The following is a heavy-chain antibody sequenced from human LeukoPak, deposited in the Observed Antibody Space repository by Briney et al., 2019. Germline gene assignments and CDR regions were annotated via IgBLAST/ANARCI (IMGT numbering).Heavy chain of an antibody. CDR2: IYHSGST. D-gene: IGHD3-10*01. CDR1: GGSISSGGYS. Sequence: KSSETLSLTCAVSGGSISSGGYSWSWVRQPPGKGLEWIGFIYHSGSTYYNPSLKSRVTISVDRSKNQFSLKLSSVTAADTAVYYCARYYSGSGSYSVYFDYWGQGTLVTVSS. J-gene: IGHJ4*02. CDR3: ARYYSGSGSYSVYFDY. V-gene: IGHV4-30-2*01.